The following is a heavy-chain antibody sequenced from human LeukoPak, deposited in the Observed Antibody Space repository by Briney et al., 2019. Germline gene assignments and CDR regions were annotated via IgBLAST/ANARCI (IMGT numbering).Heavy chain of an antibody. J-gene: IGHJ4*02. D-gene: IGHD6-19*01. CDR2: IIPILGIA. CDR1: GGTFSSYA. Sequence: GASVKVSCKASGGTFSSYAISWVRQAPGQGLEWMGRIIPILGIANYAQKFQGRVTITADKSTSTAYMELSSLRSEDTAVYYCATLGTVADIDYWGQGTLVTVSS. CDR3: ATLGTVADIDY. V-gene: IGHV1-69*04.